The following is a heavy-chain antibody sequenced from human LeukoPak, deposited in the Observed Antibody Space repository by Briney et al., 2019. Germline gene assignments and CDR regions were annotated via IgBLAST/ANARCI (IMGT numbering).Heavy chain of an antibody. CDR1: GGSISSNY. D-gene: IGHD6-19*01. CDR2: IYNSGST. CDR3: ARRRSGWNHYDY. V-gene: IGHV4-59*08. Sequence: SETLSLTCTVSGGSISSNYWSWIRQPPGTGLEWIGYIYNSGSTNHNPSLKSRVTISVDTSQNQFSLKLSSVTAADTAVYYCARRRSGWNHYDYWGQGTLVTVSS. J-gene: IGHJ4*02.